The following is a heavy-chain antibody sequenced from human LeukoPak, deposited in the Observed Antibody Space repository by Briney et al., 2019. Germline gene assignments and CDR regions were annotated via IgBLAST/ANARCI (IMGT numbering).Heavy chain of an antibody. D-gene: IGHD3-3*01. Sequence: ASVKVSCKASGYTFTSYDINWVRQATGQGLEWMGWMNPNSGNTGYAQKFQGRVTMTRNTSISTAYMELSSLRSEDTAVYYCAGGSYDFWSGYYWESLNYYYYYGMDVWGQGTTVTVSS. J-gene: IGHJ6*02. CDR2: MNPNSGNT. CDR1: GYTFTSYD. V-gene: IGHV1-8*01. CDR3: AGGSYDFWSGYYWESLNYYYYYGMDV.